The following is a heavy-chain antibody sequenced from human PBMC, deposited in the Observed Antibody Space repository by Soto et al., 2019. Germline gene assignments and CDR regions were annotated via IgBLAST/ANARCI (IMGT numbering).Heavy chain of an antibody. V-gene: IGHV1-69*13. D-gene: IGHD3-22*01. CDR2: IIPIFGTA. J-gene: IGHJ4*02. CDR1: GGTFSSYA. CDR3: ARSPSYYYDSSGYLGYFDY. Sequence: SVKVSCKASGGTFSSYAISWVRQAPGQGLEWMGGIIPIFGTANYAQKFQGRVTITADESTSTAYMELSSLRSEDTAVYYCARSPSYYYDSSGYLGYFDYWGQGTLVTVSS.